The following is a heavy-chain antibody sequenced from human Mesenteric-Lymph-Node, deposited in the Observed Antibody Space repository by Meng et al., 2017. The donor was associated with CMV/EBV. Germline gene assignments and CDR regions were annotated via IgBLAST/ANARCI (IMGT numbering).Heavy chain of an antibody. V-gene: IGHV5-51*01. D-gene: IGHD6-13*01. CDR1: GYNFTRYW. CDR3: ARHPPLAAATNWFDP. Sequence: GESLKISCKGLGYNFTRYWIAWVRQMPGKGLEWMGIIYPGDSDTRYSPSFQGQVTISADKSISTAYLQWSSLKASDTAMYYCARHPPLAAATNWFDPWGQGTLVTVSS. J-gene: IGHJ5*02. CDR2: IYPGDSDT.